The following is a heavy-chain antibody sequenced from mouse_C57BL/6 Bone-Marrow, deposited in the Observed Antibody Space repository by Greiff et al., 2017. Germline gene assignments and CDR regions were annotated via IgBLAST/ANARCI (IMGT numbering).Heavy chain of an antibody. Sequence: QVQLKQSGPGLVQPSQSLSITCTVSGFSLTSYGVHWVRQPPGKGLEWLGVIWSGGSTDNNAAFISRRSNNKDNSKSQVFFKMNSLQADDTAIYYCAKLDGSSYWGQGTTLTVSS. CDR1: GFSLTSYG. D-gene: IGHD1-1*01. CDR2: IWSGGST. CDR3: AKLDGSSY. V-gene: IGHV2-4*01. J-gene: IGHJ2*01.